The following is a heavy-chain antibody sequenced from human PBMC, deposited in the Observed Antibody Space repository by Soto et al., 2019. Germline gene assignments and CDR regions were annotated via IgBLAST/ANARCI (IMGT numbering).Heavy chain of an antibody. CDR2: IKQDGSEK. CDR3: VTYSSGWSRLY. J-gene: IGHJ4*02. CDR1: GFTFSSYW. D-gene: IGHD6-19*01. V-gene: IGHV3-7*03. Sequence: QSGGSLRLSCAGSGFTFSSYWMSWVRQAPGKGLEWVANIKQDGSEKFYVDSVKGRFTISRDNAKSSMSVQMNSLRADDTAVYYCVTYSSGWSRLYWGQGTLVTVSS.